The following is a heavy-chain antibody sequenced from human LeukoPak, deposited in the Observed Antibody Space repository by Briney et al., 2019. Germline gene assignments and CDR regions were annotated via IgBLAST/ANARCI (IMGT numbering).Heavy chain of an antibody. Sequence: SETLSLTCTVSGGAISSSGYYWGWIRQPPGKGLEWIGSIHYTGSTYYNPSLKSRVTISVDTSKNQFSLKLSSVTAADTAVYYCARVRFDYDSSGYYFEYWGQGTLVTVSS. J-gene: IGHJ4*02. CDR2: IHYTGST. V-gene: IGHV4-39*07. CDR3: ARVRFDYDSSGYYFEY. D-gene: IGHD3-22*01. CDR1: GGAISSSGYY.